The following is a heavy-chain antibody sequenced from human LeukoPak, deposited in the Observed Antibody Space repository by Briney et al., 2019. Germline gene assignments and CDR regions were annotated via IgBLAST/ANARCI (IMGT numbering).Heavy chain of an antibody. Sequence: ASVKVSCKASGYIFGSYGRNWVRQAPGQGLEWVGWISGYDGVTNYAQALRGRVTMTTDTSTTTVYMHLRDLRSDDTAVYYCARDYRPDLGDHEIWGQGTMVTVSS. CDR2: ISGYDGVT. CDR1: GYIFGSYG. D-gene: IGHD4-17*01. V-gene: IGHV1-18*01. CDR3: ARDYRPDLGDHEI. J-gene: IGHJ3*02.